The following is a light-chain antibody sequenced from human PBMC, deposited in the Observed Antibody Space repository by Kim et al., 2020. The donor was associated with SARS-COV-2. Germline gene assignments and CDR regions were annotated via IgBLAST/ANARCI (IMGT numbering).Light chain of an antibody. V-gene: IGKV1-12*01. J-gene: IGKJ2*01. CDR1: QGISSW. Sequence: SASVGDRVTITCRASQGISSWLAWYQQKPGKAPKLLIHDGTNLQSGVPSRFSGSGSETDFTLTISSLQPEDFATYYCQQVSSFPYTFGQGTKLEIK. CDR2: DGT. CDR3: QQVSSFPYT.